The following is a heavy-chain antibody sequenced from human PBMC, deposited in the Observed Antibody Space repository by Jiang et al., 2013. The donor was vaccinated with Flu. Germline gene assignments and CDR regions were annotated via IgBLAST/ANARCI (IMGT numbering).Heavy chain of an antibody. J-gene: IGHJ4*02. CDR3: ARTMFPLLFFGESPFDH. V-gene: IGHV1-18*01. D-gene: IGHD3-10*01. Sequence: KKPGASVKVSCKASGYTFTSYGISWVRQAPGQGLEWMGWISAYNGNTNYAQKFQGRATLARDTSASTAYMELSSLRSDDTAVFYCARTMFPLLFFGESPFDHWGQGTLVTVSS. CDR1: GYTFTSYG. CDR2: ISAYNGNT.